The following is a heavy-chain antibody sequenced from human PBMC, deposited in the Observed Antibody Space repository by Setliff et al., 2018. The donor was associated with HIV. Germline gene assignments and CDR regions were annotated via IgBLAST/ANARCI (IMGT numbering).Heavy chain of an antibody. CDR2: IYNSGST. J-gene: IGHJ4*02. Sequence: PSETLSLTCAVSGGSISSINWWSWVRQPPGKRLGWGGVIYNSGSTNYTPSLKRRVTISQDRSKTQSTLKLSSVTAADTAVYYWARSPLDSGYERYYFDYWGQGTLVTVSS. CDR3: ARSPLDSGYERYYFDY. D-gene: IGHD5-12*01. V-gene: IGHV4-4*02. CDR1: GGSISSINW.